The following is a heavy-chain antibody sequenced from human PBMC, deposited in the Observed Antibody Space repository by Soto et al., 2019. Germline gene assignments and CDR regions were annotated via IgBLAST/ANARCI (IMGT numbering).Heavy chain of an antibody. CDR1: GYTFTSYD. Sequence: AASVKVSCKASGYTFTSYDIYWVRQATGQGLEWMGWMNPNTGNSGYAQKFQGRVTVTGDTSINTVHMELSSLRSEDTAVYYCARRAETNGWNGFGADKYYFDFWGQGTLVTVSS. V-gene: IGHV1-8*01. J-gene: IGHJ4*02. CDR3: ARRAETNGWNGFGADKYYFDF. CDR2: MNPNTGNS. D-gene: IGHD1-1*01.